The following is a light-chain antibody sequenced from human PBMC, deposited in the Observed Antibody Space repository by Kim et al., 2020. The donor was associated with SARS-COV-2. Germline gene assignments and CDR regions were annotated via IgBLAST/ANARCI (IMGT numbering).Light chain of an antibody. CDR1: SSDIGSYSL. J-gene: IGLJ2*01. CDR2: EGS. CDR3: CTHAGGGTML. Sequence: QSALTQPASVSGSPGQSITISCTGTSSDIGSYSLVSWYQQYPGEAPQLMIYEGSKRPSGVSPRFSGSKSGNTASLTISALQAEDEADYYCCTHAGGGTMLFGGGTQRTVL. V-gene: IGLV2-23*01.